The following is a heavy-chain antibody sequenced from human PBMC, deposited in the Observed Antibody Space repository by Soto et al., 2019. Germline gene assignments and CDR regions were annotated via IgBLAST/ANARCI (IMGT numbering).Heavy chain of an antibody. CDR1: GFTFSSYA. Sequence: GGSLRLSCAASGFTFSSYAVSWVRQAPGKGLEWVSAISGSGGSTYYADSVKGRFTISRDNSKNTLYLQMNSLRAEDTAVYYCARPGWGGYKKYYFDYWGQGTLVTVSS. J-gene: IGHJ4*02. V-gene: IGHV3-23*01. CDR2: ISGSGGST. CDR3: ARPGWGGYKKYYFDY. D-gene: IGHD3-3*01.